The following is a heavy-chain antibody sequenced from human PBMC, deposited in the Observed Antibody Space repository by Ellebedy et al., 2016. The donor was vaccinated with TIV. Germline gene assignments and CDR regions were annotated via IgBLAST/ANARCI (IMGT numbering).Heavy chain of an antibody. CDR1: GFTFSGYW. V-gene: IGHV3-74*01. Sequence: GESLKISCAASGFTFSGYWMHWVRQAPAKGLAWVSRINTDGSTTTNADSVKGRFTICRDNAKNTLYLQMDSLRADDTAVYYCTRGSSSGWYPNWLDPWGQGTLVTVSS. CDR3: TRGSSSGWYPNWLDP. J-gene: IGHJ5*02. CDR2: INTDGSTT. D-gene: IGHD6-19*01.